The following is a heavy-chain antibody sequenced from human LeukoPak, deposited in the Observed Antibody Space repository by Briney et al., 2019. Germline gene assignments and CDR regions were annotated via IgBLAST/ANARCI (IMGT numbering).Heavy chain of an antibody. CDR1: GFPVSSNY. J-gene: IGHJ4*02. D-gene: IGHD3-16*01. V-gene: IGHV3-66*01. Sequence: PGGSLRLSCAASGFPVSSNYMSWVRQAPGKGLEWVSVIYSGGSTYYADSVKGRFTISRDNSKNTLHLQMNSLRAEDTAVYYCARDLSTLAGPLDYWGQGTLVTVSS. CDR2: IYSGGST. CDR3: ARDLSTLAGPLDY.